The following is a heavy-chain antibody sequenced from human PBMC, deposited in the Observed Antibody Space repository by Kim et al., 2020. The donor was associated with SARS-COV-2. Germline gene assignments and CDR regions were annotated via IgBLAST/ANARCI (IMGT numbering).Heavy chain of an antibody. Sequence: GGSLRLSCAASGFTFSSYAMSWVRQAPGKGLEWVSAISGSGGSTYYADSVKGRFTISRDNSKNTLYLQMNSLRAEDTAVYYCAETRLSSGYADWFDPWGQGTLVTVSS. V-gene: IGHV3-23*01. CDR3: AETRLSSGYADWFDP. J-gene: IGHJ5*02. CDR1: GFTFSSYA. CDR2: ISGSGGST. D-gene: IGHD3-9*01.